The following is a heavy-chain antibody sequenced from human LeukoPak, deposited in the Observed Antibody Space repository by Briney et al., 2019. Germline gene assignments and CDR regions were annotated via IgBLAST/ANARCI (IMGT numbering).Heavy chain of an antibody. CDR2: ISYDGSNK. Sequence: GRSLRLSCAASGFTFSSYGMHWVRQAPGKGLEWVAVISYDGSNKYYADSVKGRFTISRDNSKNTLYLQMNSLRAEDTAVYYCAKGAHSIRPYSSSWADAFDIWGQGTMVTVSS. CDR3: AKGAHSIRPYSSSWADAFDI. D-gene: IGHD6-13*01. V-gene: IGHV3-30*18. J-gene: IGHJ3*02. CDR1: GFTFSSYG.